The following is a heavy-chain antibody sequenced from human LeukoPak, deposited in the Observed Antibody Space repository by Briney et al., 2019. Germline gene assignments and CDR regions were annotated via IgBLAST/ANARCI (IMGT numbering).Heavy chain of an antibody. V-gene: IGHV4-59*08. D-gene: IGHD6-6*01. CDR1: GGSISSYY. CDR2: IYYSGST. Sequence: PSETLSLTCTVSGGSISSYYWSWIRQPPGKGLEWIGYIYYSGSTNYNPSLKSRVTISVDTSKNQFSLKLSSVTAADTAVYYCARLTARPINPAYYYYYGMDVWGQGTTVTVSS. J-gene: IGHJ6*02. CDR3: ARLTARPINPAYYYYYGMDV.